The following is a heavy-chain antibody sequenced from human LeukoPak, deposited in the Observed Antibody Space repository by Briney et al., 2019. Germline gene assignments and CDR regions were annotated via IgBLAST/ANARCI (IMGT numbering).Heavy chain of an antibody. Sequence: GASVKVSCKASGYTFTSYAMHWVRQAPGQRLEWMGWINAGNGNTKYSQKFQGRVTITRDTSASTAYVELSSLRSEDTAVYYCARDHGESYYYYGMDVWGKGTTVTVSS. CDR2: INAGNGNT. J-gene: IGHJ6*04. D-gene: IGHD7-27*01. CDR3: ARDHGESYYYYGMDV. CDR1: GYTFTSYA. V-gene: IGHV1-3*01.